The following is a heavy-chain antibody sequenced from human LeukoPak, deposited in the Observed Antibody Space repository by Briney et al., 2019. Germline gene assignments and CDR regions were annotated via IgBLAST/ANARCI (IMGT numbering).Heavy chain of an antibody. Sequence: GGSLRLSCAASGFTFSSYAMSWVRQAPGKGLEWVSAISGSGGSTYYADSVKGRFTISRDNSKNTLYLQMNSLRAEDTAVYHCAKDKVDYYDSSGYSDYWGQGTLVTVSS. CDR3: AKDKVDYYDSSGYSDY. CDR2: ISGSGGST. J-gene: IGHJ4*02. D-gene: IGHD3-22*01. CDR1: GFTFSSYA. V-gene: IGHV3-23*01.